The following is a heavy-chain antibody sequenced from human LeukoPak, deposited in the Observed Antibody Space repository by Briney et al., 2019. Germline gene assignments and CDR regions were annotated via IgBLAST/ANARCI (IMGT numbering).Heavy chain of an antibody. CDR2: ISSSSTCI. Sequence: PGGSLRLSCAASGFTFSSYSMNWVRQAPGKGLEWVSCISSSSTCIYYADSVKGRFTISRDNAKNSLYLQMNSLRAEDTAVYYCARVQLEPRDAFDIWGQGTMVTVPS. J-gene: IGHJ3*02. CDR3: ARVQLEPRDAFDI. V-gene: IGHV3-21*01. CDR1: GFTFSSYS. D-gene: IGHD1-1*01.